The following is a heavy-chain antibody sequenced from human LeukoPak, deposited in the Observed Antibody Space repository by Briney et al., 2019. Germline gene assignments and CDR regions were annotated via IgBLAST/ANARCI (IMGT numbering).Heavy chain of an antibody. CDR2: IYYSGST. Sequence: ETLSLPCTVSGGSISSSSYYWSWIRQPPGKGLEWIGYIYYSGSTNYDPSLKSRVTISVDTSKNQFSLKLSSVTAADTAVYYCARVAAAGTRFDYWGQGTLVTVSA. J-gene: IGHJ4*02. D-gene: IGHD6-13*01. CDR3: ARVAAAGTRFDY. V-gene: IGHV4-61*01. CDR1: GGSISSSSYY.